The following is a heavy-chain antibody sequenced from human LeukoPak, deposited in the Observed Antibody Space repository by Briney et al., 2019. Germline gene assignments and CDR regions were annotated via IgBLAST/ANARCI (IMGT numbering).Heavy chain of an antibody. CDR3: ARDGELVVNDY. CDR1: GFTFSSYW. D-gene: IGHD2-15*01. Sequence: GGSLRLSCAASGFTFSSYWMHWVRQAPGEGLVCVSRINSDGTSTTYADSVKGRFTISRDNAKNSLYLQMNSLRAEDTAVYYCARDGELVVNDYWGQGTLVTVSS. J-gene: IGHJ4*02. V-gene: IGHV3-74*01. CDR2: INSDGTST.